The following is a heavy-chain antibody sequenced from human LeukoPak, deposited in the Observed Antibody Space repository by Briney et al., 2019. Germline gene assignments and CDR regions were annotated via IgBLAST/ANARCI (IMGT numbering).Heavy chain of an antibody. V-gene: IGHV1-69*01. D-gene: IGHD2-15*01. Sequence: GSSVKVSCKASGGTFSSYAISWVRQAPGQGLEWMGGIIPIFGTANYAQKSQGRVTITADESTSTAYMELSSLRSEDTAVYYCARCAVGCSGGSCYSGAFDIWGQGTMVTVSS. CDR3: ARCAVGCSGGSCYSGAFDI. CDR2: IIPIFGTA. CDR1: GGTFSSYA. J-gene: IGHJ3*02.